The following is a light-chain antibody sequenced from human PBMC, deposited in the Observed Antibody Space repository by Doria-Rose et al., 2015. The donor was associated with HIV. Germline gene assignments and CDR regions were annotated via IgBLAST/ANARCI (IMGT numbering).Light chain of an antibody. J-gene: IGKJ1*01. CDR1: QSFSSTY. CDR3: HQYGTSWT. Sequence: EIVLTQSPGTLSLSPGERATLSCRASQSFSSTYLAWYQQKPGQVPSLLIYDGSTSATGIPDRFSASGSGTDFTLTINRLEPEDFALYYCHQYGTSWTFGQGTKVEI. CDR2: DGS. V-gene: IGKV3-20*01.